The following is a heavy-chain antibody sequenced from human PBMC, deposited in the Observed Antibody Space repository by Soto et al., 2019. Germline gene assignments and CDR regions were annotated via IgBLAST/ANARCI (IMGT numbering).Heavy chain of an antibody. CDR2: IPYDGSHE. J-gene: IGHJ6*02. CDR3: AKVSLAARPDFYYYGMDV. D-gene: IGHD6-6*01. V-gene: IGHV3-30*18. Sequence: PGGSLRLSCVGSGFTFSSNGMHWVRQAPGKGLEWVAVIPYDGSHEYDADSVKGRFTISRDNSKNTVYLQMNSLRPEDTAVYYCAKVSLAARPDFYYYGMDVWGQGTTVTVSS. CDR1: GFTFSSNG.